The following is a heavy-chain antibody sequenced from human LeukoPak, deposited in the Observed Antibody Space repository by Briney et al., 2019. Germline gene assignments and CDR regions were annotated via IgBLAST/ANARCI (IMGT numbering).Heavy chain of an antibody. CDR2: IYTSGST. J-gene: IGHJ3*02. Sequence: SQTLSLTCTVSGGSISSGSYYWSWIRQPAGKGLEWIGRIYTSGSTNYNPSLKSRVTISVDTSKNQFSLKLGSVTAADTAAYYCARGAYDFWSGEMAFDIWGQGTMVTVSS. CDR1: GGSISSGSYY. V-gene: IGHV4-61*02. D-gene: IGHD3-3*01. CDR3: ARGAYDFWSGEMAFDI.